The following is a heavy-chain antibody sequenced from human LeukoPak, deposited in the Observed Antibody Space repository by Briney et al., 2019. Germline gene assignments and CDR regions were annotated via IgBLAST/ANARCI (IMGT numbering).Heavy chain of an antibody. D-gene: IGHD3-22*01. J-gene: IGHJ4*02. CDR2: ICYSGST. CDR3: AREVDGGYLDY. V-gene: IGHV4-31*03. Sequence: SETLSLTCTVSGGSISSNSYYWSWIRQHPGKGLEWIGYICYSGSTYYNPSLKSRVTISVDTSKNQFSLKLSSVTAADTAVYYCAREVDGGYLDYWGQGTLVTVSS. CDR1: GGSISSNSYY.